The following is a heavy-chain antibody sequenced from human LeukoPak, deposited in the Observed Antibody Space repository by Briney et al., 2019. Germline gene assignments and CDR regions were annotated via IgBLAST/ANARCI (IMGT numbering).Heavy chain of an antibody. D-gene: IGHD1-26*01. Sequence: GGSLSLYCGGSGFNFRSHWLSWVRQAPGQGLESGAEINQDGTDKYYVDSLKGRFTISRDNAKNSLYLQMNSLRAEDTAVYYCARVGSYEFDYWGQGTLVTVSS. CDR1: GFNFRSHW. J-gene: IGHJ4*02. CDR2: INQDGTDK. V-gene: IGHV3-7*01. CDR3: ARVGSYEFDY.